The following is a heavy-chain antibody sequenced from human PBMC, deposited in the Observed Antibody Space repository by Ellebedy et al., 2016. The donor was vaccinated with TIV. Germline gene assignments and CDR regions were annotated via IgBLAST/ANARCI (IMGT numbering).Heavy chain of an antibody. Sequence: GESLKISCAASGFTFSTYVMNWVRQAPGKGLEWVAVISDDGTSEHYGDSVKGRFTISRDNSKNTLYMQMNSLRVEDTAVYYCAVSRWAAAGLYYFDFWGQGTLVTVSS. CDR3: AVSRWAAAGLYYFDF. J-gene: IGHJ4*02. CDR2: ISDDGTSE. D-gene: IGHD6-13*01. V-gene: IGHV3-30*03. CDR1: GFTFSTYV.